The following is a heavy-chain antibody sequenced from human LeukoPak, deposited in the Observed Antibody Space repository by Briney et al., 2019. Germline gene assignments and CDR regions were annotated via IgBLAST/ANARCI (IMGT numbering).Heavy chain of an antibody. J-gene: IGHJ4*02. CDR3: ARAIIAAAGPGFDY. V-gene: IGHV3-7*04. Sequence: GGSLRLSCAASGFTFSSYWMSWVRQAPGKGLEWVANIKQDGSEKYYVDSVKGRFTISRDNAKNSLYLQMNSLRAEDTAVYYCARAIIAAAGPGFDYWGQGTLVTVSS. CDR1: GFTFSSYW. D-gene: IGHD6-13*01. CDR2: IKQDGSEK.